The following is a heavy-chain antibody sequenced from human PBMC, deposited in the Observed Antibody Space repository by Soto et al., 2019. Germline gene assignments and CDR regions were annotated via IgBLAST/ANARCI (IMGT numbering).Heavy chain of an antibody. Sequence: QVQLVQSGGGVVQPGRSLRLSCAASGFTFSRFAMYWVRQSPGKGLEWVAVISFDGVNKYYADSVKGRFTIARDISKSTMYLEFNSLRAEDTTVYYCARDQVQYGSGYYTRYYGLDVWGQGATVTVSS. V-gene: IGHV3-30-3*01. J-gene: IGHJ6*02. CDR2: ISFDGVNK. D-gene: IGHD6-19*01. CDR3: ARDQVQYGSGYYTRYYGLDV. CDR1: GFTFSRFA.